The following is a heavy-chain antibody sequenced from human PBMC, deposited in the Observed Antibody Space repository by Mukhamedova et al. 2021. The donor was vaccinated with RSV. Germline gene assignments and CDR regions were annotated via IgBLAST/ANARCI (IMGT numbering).Heavy chain of an antibody. CDR3: ARDHSYGCLDV. CDR1: YG. J-gene: IGHJ4*02. V-gene: IGHV3-33*01. Sequence: YGMHWVRQAPGKGLEWVSGIQSDGSKEYYADSVRGRFTISRDDSKNTVWLQMNSLRVEDTAAYYCARDHSYGCLDVGGQGTLVTV. D-gene: IGHD3-16*01. CDR2: IQSDGSKE.